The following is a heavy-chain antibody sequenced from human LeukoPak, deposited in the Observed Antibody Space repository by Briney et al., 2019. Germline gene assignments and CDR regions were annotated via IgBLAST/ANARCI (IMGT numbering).Heavy chain of an antibody. J-gene: IGHJ6*03. CDR3: ARAARGYSSGYGYSYYFYMDV. Sequence: SETLSLTSTVSGGSISSYYRSWIRQPPGKGLEGIGYTYYSGSANYNPSLRSRVTISLDTSKTQFSLKLSSVAAADTAVYYCARAARGYSSGYGYSYYFYMDVWGTGTTVTVS. CDR1: GGSISSYY. D-gene: IGHD5-18*01. CDR2: TYYSGSA. V-gene: IGHV4-59*01.